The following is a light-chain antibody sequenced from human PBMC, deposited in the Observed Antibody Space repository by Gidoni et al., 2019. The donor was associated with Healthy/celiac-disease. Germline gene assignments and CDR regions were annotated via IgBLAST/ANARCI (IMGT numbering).Light chain of an antibody. V-gene: IGKV1-13*02. CDR3: QQFNSYPTT. J-gene: IGKJ1*01. CDR2: YAS. Sequence: AIQLTQSPSSLSASVGDRVTITCRASKGISSALAWYQQKPGKATKLLIYYASSLESGVPSRFSGSGSGTDFTLTISSLQPEDFSTYYCQQFNSYPTTFGQGTKVEIK. CDR1: KGISSA.